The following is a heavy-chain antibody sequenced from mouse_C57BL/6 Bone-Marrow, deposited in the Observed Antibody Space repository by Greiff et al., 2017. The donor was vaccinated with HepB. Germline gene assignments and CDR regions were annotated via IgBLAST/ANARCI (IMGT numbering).Heavy chain of an antibody. Sequence: QVQLQQPGAELVKPGASVKMSCKASGYTFTSYWITWVKQRPGQGLEWIGDIYPGSGSTNYNEKFKSKATLTVDTPSSTAYMQLSSLTSEDSAVYYCARYYGSSYDYWGQGTTLTVSS. CDR1: GYTFTSYW. CDR3: ARYYGSSYDY. D-gene: IGHD1-1*01. V-gene: IGHV1-55*01. CDR2: IYPGSGST. J-gene: IGHJ2*01.